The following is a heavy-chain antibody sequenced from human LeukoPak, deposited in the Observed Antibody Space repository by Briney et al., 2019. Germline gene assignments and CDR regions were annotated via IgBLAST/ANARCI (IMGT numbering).Heavy chain of an antibody. J-gene: IGHJ6*04. CDR2: ISYDGSNK. CDR3: AELGITMIGGV. V-gene: IGHV3-30*18. CDR1: GFTFSDYA. D-gene: IGHD3-10*02. Sequence: GGSLRLSCAASGFTFSDYAMHWVRQAPGKGLEWVAVISYDGSNKYYADSVKGRFTISRDNSKNTLYLQMNSLRAEDTAVYYCAELGITMIGGVWGKGTTVTISS.